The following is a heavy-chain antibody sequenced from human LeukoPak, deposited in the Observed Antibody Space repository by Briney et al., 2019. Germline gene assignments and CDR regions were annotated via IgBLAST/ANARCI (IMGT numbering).Heavy chain of an antibody. Sequence: GESLKISCKGSGYSFTSYWISWMRQMPGKGLEWMGRIDPTDSSTTYSPSFQGHVTISADKSITTAYLQWSSLKASDTAMYYCARGSTGSYWGQGTLVTVSS. D-gene: IGHD2-2*01. V-gene: IGHV5-10-1*01. J-gene: IGHJ4*02. CDR2: IDPTDSST. CDR3: ARGSTGSY. CDR1: GYSFTSYW.